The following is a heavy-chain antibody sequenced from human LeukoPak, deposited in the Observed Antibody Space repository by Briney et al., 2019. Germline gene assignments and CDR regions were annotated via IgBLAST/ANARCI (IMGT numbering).Heavy chain of an antibody. CDR2: MFYSGAT. D-gene: IGHD3-3*01. J-gene: IGHJ3*01. Sequence: SETLSLTCTVSGGSMNSNFWGWIRQPPGKGLEWIGYMFYSGATNYNPSLQRRVSISGDTSKNQFSLKLSSVTAADTAIYYCAMYYAYPRQTFDVWGQGTVVTVSS. CDR1: GGSMNSNF. CDR3: AMYYAYPRQTFDV. V-gene: IGHV4-59*01.